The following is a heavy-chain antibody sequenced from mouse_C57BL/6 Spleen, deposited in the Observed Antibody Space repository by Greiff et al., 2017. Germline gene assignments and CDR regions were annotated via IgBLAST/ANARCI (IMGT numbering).Heavy chain of an antibody. V-gene: IGHV1-53*01. J-gene: IGHJ3*01. CDR2: INPSNGGT. CDR1: GYTFTSYW. CDR3: AREGGNYPFWFAY. Sequence: QVQLKQPGTELVKPGASVKLSCKASGYTFTSYWMHWVKQRPGQGLEWIGNINPSNGGTNYNEKFKSKATLTVDKSSSTAYMQLSSLTSEDSAVYYCAREGGNYPFWFAYWGQGTLVTVSA. D-gene: IGHD2-1*01.